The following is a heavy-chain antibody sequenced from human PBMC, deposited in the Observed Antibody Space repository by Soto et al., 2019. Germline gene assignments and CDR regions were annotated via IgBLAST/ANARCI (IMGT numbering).Heavy chain of an antibody. D-gene: IGHD3-10*01. J-gene: IGHJ4*02. CDR2: ISPYNGNT. CDR3: ARVYGPLYFDY. CDR1: GYTFTTYG. Sequence: VKVSCKASGYTFTTYGLSWVRQAPGQGLEWMGWISPYNGNTKYGQKLQGRVTMTTDTSTNTAYMELTSLRSDDTAVYYCARVYGPLYFDYWGQGTLVTVSS. V-gene: IGHV1-18*01.